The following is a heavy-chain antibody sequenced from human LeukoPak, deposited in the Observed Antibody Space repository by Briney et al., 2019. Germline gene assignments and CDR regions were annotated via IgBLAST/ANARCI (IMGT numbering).Heavy chain of an antibody. D-gene: IGHD3-22*01. CDR3: ARDFGANYDSSGSYLDAFDI. Sequence: SVKVSCKASGGTFSSYAISWVRQAPGQGLEWVGGIIPIFGTANYAQKFQGRVTITADESTSTAYMELSSLRSEDTAVYYCARDFGANYDSSGSYLDAFDIWGQGTMVTVSS. J-gene: IGHJ3*02. CDR2: IIPIFGTA. V-gene: IGHV1-69*13. CDR1: GGTFSSYA.